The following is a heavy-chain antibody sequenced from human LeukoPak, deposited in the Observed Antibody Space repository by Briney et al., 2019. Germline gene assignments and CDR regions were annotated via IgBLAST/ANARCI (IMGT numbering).Heavy chain of an antibody. J-gene: IGHJ3*01. D-gene: IGHD2-21*02. CDR3: ARFSRITWGDWGGAFDL. CDR2: IDDGGNT. CDR1: GGSFSDYF. Sequence: PSETLSLMCSVYGGSFSDYFWSWIRQPPGKGLEWIGEIDDGGNTNYNPSLMSRVIVSMEKSKKQFSLVMRSVTAADTAVYYCARFSRITWGDWGGAFDLWGQGATVIVSS. V-gene: IGHV4-34*01.